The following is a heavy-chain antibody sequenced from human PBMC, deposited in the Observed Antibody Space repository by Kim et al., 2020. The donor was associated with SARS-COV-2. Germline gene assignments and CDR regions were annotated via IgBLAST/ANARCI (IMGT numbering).Heavy chain of an antibody. J-gene: IGHJ4*02. V-gene: IGHV3-9*01. D-gene: IGHD3-10*01. Sequence: LRLSCAASGFTFDDYAMHWVRQAPGKGLEWVSGISWNSGSIGYADSVKGRFTISRDNAKNSLYLQMNSLRAEDTALYYCASGPHPRYYYGSGSYYPSNWGQGTLVTVSS. CDR3: ASGPHPRYYYGSGSYYPSN. CDR1: GFTFDDYA. CDR2: ISWNSGSI.